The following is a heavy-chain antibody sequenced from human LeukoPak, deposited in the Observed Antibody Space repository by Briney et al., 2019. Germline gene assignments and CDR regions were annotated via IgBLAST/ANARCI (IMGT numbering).Heavy chain of an antibody. CDR2: IIPIFGTA. J-gene: IGHJ4*02. Sequence: SVKVSCKASGGTFSSYAISWVRQAPGQGLEWMGGIIPIFGTANYAQKFQGRVTITADESTSTAYMELSSLRSEDTAVYYCARDRGTYADFDYWGQGTLVTVSS. CDR3: ARDRGTYADFDY. D-gene: IGHD3-10*01. V-gene: IGHV1-69*13. CDR1: GGTFSSYA.